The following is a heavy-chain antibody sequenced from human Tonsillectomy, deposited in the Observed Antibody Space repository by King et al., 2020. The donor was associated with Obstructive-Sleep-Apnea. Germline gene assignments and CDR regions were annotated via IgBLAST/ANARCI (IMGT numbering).Heavy chain of an antibody. J-gene: IGHJ3*01. D-gene: IGHD4-17*01. CDR3: ARGTTLDF. V-gene: IGHV3-7*03. CDR2: IIQDGSEK. Sequence: VQLVESGGGLVHSGGSLRLSCAASGFTFNGYWMSWVRQAPGKGLEWVANIIQDGSEKHSVDSVKGRFTISRDNAENSLFLQMNSLRDEDTAVYYCARGTTLDFWGQGTMVTVSS. CDR1: GFTFNGYW.